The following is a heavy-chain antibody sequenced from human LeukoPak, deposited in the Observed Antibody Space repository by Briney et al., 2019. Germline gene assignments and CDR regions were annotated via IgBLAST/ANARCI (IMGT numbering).Heavy chain of an antibody. Sequence: SETLSLTCTVSGYSIASGYLWGWIRQPPEKGLEWIATIYHSGRTYYNLSLKSRVTISMDTSRNQFSLKVTSVTAADTALYFCARGGPWELSHRDYFDYWGQGTLVTVSS. D-gene: IGHD1-26*01. CDR3: ARGGPWELSHRDYFDY. CDR2: IYHSGRT. V-gene: IGHV4-38-2*02. J-gene: IGHJ4*02. CDR1: GYSIASGYL.